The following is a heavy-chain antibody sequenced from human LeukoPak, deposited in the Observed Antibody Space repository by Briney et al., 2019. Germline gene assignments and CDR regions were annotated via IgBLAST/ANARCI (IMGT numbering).Heavy chain of an antibody. CDR2: ISGGGDYT. CDR1: GFTFSSHA. J-gene: IGHJ4*02. D-gene: IGHD6-19*01. Sequence: QPGGSLRLSCAASGFTFSSHAMNWVRQAPGKGLEWVSAISGGGDYTYYADSLKGRFAISRDNSQNTLYLQMNSLRAEDTAVYHCARSSSGFLDFDNWGQGTLVTVSS. CDR3: ARSSSGFLDFDN. V-gene: IGHV3-23*01.